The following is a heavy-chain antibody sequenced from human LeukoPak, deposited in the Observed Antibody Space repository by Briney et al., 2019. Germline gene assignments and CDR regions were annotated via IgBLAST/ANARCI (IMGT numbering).Heavy chain of an antibody. Sequence: GGSLRLSCAASGFTFSSYWMHWVRQAPGKGPVWVARTNRDGSSTAYADSVKGRFTISKDNAKNTLNLLMNSLRAEDTAVYYCARDSVEWYIFDYWGQGTLVTVSS. CDR3: ARDSVEWYIFDY. D-gene: IGHD3-3*01. CDR1: GFTFSSYW. J-gene: IGHJ4*02. CDR2: TNRDGSST. V-gene: IGHV3-74*01.